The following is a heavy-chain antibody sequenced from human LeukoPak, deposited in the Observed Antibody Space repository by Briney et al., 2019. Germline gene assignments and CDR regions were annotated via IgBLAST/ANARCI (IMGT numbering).Heavy chain of an antibody. V-gene: IGHV4-4*07. D-gene: IGHD1-26*01. CDR3: AIATDSGSYKGWFDP. CDR1: GGSISSYY. J-gene: IGHJ5*02. CDR2: IYTSGST. Sequence: SETLSLTCTVSGGSISSYYWSWIRQPAGKGLEWIGRIYTSGSTNYNPSLKSRVTLSVVTSKNQFSLKLSSVTVADTAVYYCAIATDSGSYKGWFDPWGQGTLVTVSS.